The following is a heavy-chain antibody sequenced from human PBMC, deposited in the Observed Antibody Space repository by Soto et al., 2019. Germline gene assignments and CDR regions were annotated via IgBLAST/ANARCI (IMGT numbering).Heavy chain of an antibody. J-gene: IGHJ4*02. CDR2: IYYSGST. D-gene: IGHD2-15*01. CDR1: GGSISSGGYY. CDR3: AAIGYCSGGSCYLTPSSLDY. Sequence: PSETLSLTCTVSGGSISSGGYYWSWIRQHPGKGLEWIGYIYYSGSTYYNPSLKSRVTISVDTSKNQFSLKLSSVTAADTAVCYCAAIGYCSGGSCYLTPSSLDYWGQGTLVTVSS. V-gene: IGHV4-31*03.